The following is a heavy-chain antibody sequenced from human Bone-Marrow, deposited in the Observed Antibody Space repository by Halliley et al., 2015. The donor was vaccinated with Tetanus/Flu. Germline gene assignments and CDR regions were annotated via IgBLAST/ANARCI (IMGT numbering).Heavy chain of an antibody. Sequence: TGKGLEWMGIICPDDTDTRNSTSFQGQVTISVDKSINTAYLQWSSLKPSDTAMYFCARVPTGWGQGTLVTVSS. V-gene: IGHV5-51*01. CDR3: ARVPTG. J-gene: IGHJ4*02. CDR2: ICPDDTDT. D-gene: IGHD7-27*01.